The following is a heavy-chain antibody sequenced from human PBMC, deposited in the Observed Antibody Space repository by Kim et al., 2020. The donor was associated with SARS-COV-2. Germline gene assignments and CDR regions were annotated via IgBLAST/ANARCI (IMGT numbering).Heavy chain of an antibody. J-gene: IGHJ6*02. CDR2: ISSSSSTI. D-gene: IGHD5-18*01. Sequence: GGSLRLSCAASGFTFSSYSMNWVRQAPGKGLEWVSYISSSSSTIYYADSVKGRFTISRDNAKNSLYLQMNSLRDEDTAVYYCARDRSYGYRYYYYGMDVWGQGTTVTVSS. V-gene: IGHV3-48*02. CDR1: GFTFSSYS. CDR3: ARDRSYGYRYYYYGMDV.